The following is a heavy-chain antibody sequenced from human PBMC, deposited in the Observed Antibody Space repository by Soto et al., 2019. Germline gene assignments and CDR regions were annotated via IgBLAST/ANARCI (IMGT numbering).Heavy chain of an antibody. CDR2: ITPFNGDV. V-gene: IGHV1-45*02. D-gene: IGHD1-26*01. CDR1: GNTFTYRY. CDR3: ASGGAGSGPFTWELPDH. Sequence: QMQLVQSGAEVKKPGSSVTVSCKALGNTFTYRYLHWVRQAPGQALEWMGWITPFNGDVHYAQKFQEIVTITRDRSINTAYMRMSSLRSEDTDIYYCASGGAGSGPFTWELPDHWGQGTLVTVSS. J-gene: IGHJ4*02.